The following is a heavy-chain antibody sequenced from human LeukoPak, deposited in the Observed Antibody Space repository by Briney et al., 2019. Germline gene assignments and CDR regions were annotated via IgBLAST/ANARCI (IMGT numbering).Heavy chain of an antibody. CDR3: ARDRITGTTDYFDY. Sequence: GGSLRLSCAASGFTFDDYAMHWVRQAPGKGLEWVSGISWNSGSIGYADSVKGRFTISRDNAKNSLYLQMNSLRAEDTAVYYCARDRITGTTDYFDYWGQGTLVTVSS. CDR1: GFTFDDYA. D-gene: IGHD1-7*01. CDR2: ISWNSGSI. V-gene: IGHV3-9*01. J-gene: IGHJ4*02.